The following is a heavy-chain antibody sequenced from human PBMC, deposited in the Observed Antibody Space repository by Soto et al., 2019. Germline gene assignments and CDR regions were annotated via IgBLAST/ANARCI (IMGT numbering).Heavy chain of an antibody. CDR2: ISSSSSYI. Sequence: EVQLVESGGGLVKPGGSLRLSCAASGFTFSSYSMNWVRQAPGKGLEWVSSISSSSSYIYYADSVKGRFTISRDNAKNSLYLQMNSLRAEDTAVYYCARAYFGGATTPFDYWCQGTLVTVSS. CDR3: ARAYFGGATTPFDY. J-gene: IGHJ4*02. D-gene: IGHD1-26*01. V-gene: IGHV3-21*01. CDR1: GFTFSSYS.